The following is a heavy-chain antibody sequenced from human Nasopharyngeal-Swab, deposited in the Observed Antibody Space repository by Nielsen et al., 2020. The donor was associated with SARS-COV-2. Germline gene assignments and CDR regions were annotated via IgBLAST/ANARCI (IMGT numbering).Heavy chain of an antibody. CDR3: ASTPLDSSGYYYAFHY. CDR1: GFTFSRYT. CDR2: ISYDGSNN. D-gene: IGHD3-22*01. Sequence: GESLKISCAASGFTFSRYTMHWVRQAQGKGLEWVAVISYDGSNNYYADSVKGRFTISRDISKNTLYLQMNSLRAEDTAVFYFASTPLDSSGYYYAFHYWGRGTLVTVSS. J-gene: IGHJ4*02. V-gene: IGHV3-30-3*01.